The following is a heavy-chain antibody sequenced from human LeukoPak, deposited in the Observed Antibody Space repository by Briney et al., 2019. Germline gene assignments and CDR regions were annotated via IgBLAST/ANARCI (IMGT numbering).Heavy chain of an antibody. CDR1: GGSFSGYY. V-gene: IGHV4-34*01. CDR2: INHSGST. J-gene: IGHJ4*02. D-gene: IGHD6-19*01. CDR3: ARSPLAVAGGFDY. Sequence: SETLSLTCAVYGGSFSGYYWSWIRQPPGKGLEWIGEINHSGSTNYNPSLKSRVTISVDTSKNQFSLKLSSVTAADTAVYYCARSPLAVAGGFDYWGQGPRSPSPQ.